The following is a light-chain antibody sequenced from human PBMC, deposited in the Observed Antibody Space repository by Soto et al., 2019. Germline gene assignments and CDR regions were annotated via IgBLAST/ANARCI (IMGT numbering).Light chain of an antibody. CDR2: GAS. J-gene: IGKJ5*01. Sequence: EIVLTQSPGTLSLSPGERATLSCRASQSVSSSYLAWYQQKPGQAPRLLIYGASSRATGIPDRFSGSGSGTDFTLTISRLEPEDFAVYYGQQYGSSPQTFGQGTQLEIK. CDR1: QSVSSSY. CDR3: QQYGSSPQT. V-gene: IGKV3-20*01.